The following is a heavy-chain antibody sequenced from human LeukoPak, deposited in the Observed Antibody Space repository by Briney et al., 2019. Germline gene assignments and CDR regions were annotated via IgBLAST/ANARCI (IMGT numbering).Heavy chain of an antibody. CDR1: GFTFSSYA. Sequence: GGSLRLSCSASGFTFSSYAMHWVRQAPGKGLEYASAISSNGGSTYYADSVKGRFTISRDNSKNTLYLQMSSLRAEDTAVYYCVKGRLDCSGGSCYSGYWGQGTLVTVSS. J-gene: IGHJ4*02. CDR3: VKGRLDCSGGSCYSGY. D-gene: IGHD2-15*01. CDR2: ISSNGGST. V-gene: IGHV3-64D*09.